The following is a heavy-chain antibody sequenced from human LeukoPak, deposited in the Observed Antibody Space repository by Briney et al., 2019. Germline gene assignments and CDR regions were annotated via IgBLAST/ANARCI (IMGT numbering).Heavy chain of an antibody. J-gene: IGHJ3*02. D-gene: IGHD1-26*01. CDR3: ARVWVDAFDI. Sequence: SETLSLTCAVYGGSFSGYYWSWIRQPPGKGLEWIGEISHSGSTNYNPSLKSRVTISVDTSKNQFSLKLSSVTAADTAVYYCARVWVDAFDIWGQGTMVTVSS. CDR2: ISHSGST. V-gene: IGHV4-34*01. CDR1: GGSFSGYY.